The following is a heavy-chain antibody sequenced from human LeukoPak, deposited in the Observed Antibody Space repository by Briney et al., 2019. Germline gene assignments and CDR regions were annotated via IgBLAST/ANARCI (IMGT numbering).Heavy chain of an antibody. Sequence: SETLSLTCTVSDDSISSYYWSWIRQPPGKGPEWIAYIYSPGATSYNPSLRSRVSISLDTSKSHFSLKLSSVTVADTAVYFCARLKMGAYFDLWGRGTLVTVSS. CDR3: ARLKMGAYFDL. CDR2: IYSPGAT. CDR1: DDSISSYY. J-gene: IGHJ2*01. D-gene: IGHD3-16*01. V-gene: IGHV4-59*08.